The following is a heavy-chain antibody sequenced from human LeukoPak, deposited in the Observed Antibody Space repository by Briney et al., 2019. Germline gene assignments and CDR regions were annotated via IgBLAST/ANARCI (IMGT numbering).Heavy chain of an antibody. J-gene: IGHJ5*02. CDR1: GFTFENYG. CDR3: ARDVGYEYFWFDP. V-gene: IGHV3-20*01. Sequence: GGSLRLSCAAYGFTFENYGMSWVRQVAGKGLEWVSGINWSGGSTDYADSVKGRFTISRDNAKNSVDLQMNNLRAEDTALYHCARDVGYEYFWFDPWGQGTLVTVSS. CDR2: INWSGGST. D-gene: IGHD5-12*01.